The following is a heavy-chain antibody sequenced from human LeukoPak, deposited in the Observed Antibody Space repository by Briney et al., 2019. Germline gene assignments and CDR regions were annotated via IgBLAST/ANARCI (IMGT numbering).Heavy chain of an antibody. J-gene: IGHJ3*01. CDR1: GGSINSGTYY. CDR2: IYSSGST. CDR3: ARGVTTYWAFDV. Sequence: PSLTLSLTCTVSGGSINSGTYYWSWIRQSAGKGLEWIGRIYSSGSTNYNPSLKSRVTMSVDTSKNQFSLKLSSVTAADAAVYYCARGVTTYWAFDVWGQGTMVTVSS. V-gene: IGHV4-61*02. D-gene: IGHD4-17*01.